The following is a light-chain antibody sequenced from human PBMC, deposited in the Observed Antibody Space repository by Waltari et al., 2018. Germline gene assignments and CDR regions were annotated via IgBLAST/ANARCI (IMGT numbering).Light chain of an antibody. CDR2: DNN. CDR1: GSNIGNNF. V-gene: IGLV1-51*01. J-gene: IGLJ2*01. CDR3: GTWDSSLSVV. Sequence: QSVLTQPPSVSAAAGQKVTISCSGSGSNIGNNFVSWYQQVPGTAPKLLIFDNNKRPSGIPDRVSGSKSGSSATLGIAGLQTGDEAEYYCGTWDSSLSVVFGGGTKLTVL.